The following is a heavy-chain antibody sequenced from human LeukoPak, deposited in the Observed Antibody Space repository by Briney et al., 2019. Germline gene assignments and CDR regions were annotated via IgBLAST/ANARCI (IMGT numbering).Heavy chain of an antibody. CDR1: GYTFTGYY. J-gene: IGHJ4*02. D-gene: IGHD6-13*01. V-gene: IGHV1-2*02. CDR2: INPNSGGT. CDR3: ARDPGAQIYAGTLANDY. Sequence: ASVKVSCKASGYTFTGYYMHWVRQAPGQGLEWMGWINPNSGGTNYAQKFQGRVTMTRDTSISTVYVELSSLTSDDTAIYYCARDPGAQIYAGTLANDYWGQGTLVTVSS.